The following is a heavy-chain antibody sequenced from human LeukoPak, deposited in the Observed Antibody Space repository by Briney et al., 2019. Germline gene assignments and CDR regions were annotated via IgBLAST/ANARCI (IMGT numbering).Heavy chain of an antibody. CDR1: GGTFSSYA. J-gene: IGHJ4*02. CDR2: IIPIFGTA. Sequence: ASVKVSCKASGGTFSSYAIRWVRQAPGQGLEWMGRIIPIFGTANYAQKLQGRVTITTDESTSTAYMELSSLRSEDTAVYYCERGPYGSCGYPTAFDYWGQGTLVTVSS. D-gene: IGHD3-22*01. CDR3: ERGPYGSCGYPTAFDY. V-gene: IGHV1-69*05.